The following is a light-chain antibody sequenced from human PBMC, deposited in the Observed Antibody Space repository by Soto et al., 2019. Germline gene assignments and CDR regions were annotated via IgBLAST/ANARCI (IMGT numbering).Light chain of an antibody. CDR1: QDIDNS. Sequence: IQLTQSPSSLSASVGETVTITCRASQDIDNSLNWYQHKPGKAPKLLVYAVSFLETGVPSRFSGRGSVTVFSLTINSLQSDDFATYYCQQHDGRPTMTFGQGTRLESK. V-gene: IGKV1-33*01. CDR3: QQHDGRPTMT. J-gene: IGKJ5*01. CDR2: AVS.